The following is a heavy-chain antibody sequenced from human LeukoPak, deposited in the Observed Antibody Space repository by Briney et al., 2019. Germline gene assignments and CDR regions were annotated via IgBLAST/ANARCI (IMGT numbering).Heavy chain of an antibody. V-gene: IGHV4-61*02. Sequence: PSQTLSLTCTVSGGSISSGSYYWSWIRQPAGKGLEWIGRIYTSGSTNYNPSLKSRVTISVDTSKNQFSLKLSSVTAADTAVYYCARHAYGSGSQITPYLFDYWGQGTLVTVSS. CDR3: ARHAYGSGSQITPYLFDY. CDR2: IYTSGST. D-gene: IGHD3-10*01. CDR1: GGSISSGSYY. J-gene: IGHJ4*02.